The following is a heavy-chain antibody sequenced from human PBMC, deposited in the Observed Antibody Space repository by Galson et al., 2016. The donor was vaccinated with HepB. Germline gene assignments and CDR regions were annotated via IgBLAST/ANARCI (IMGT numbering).Heavy chain of an antibody. D-gene: IGHD3-22*01. Sequence: SLRLSCAASGFTFINYWMAWVRQAPGKGLEWVASIKRDGGEKYYVDSVKGRFTISRDNAKNSLYLQMNSLRAEDTAVYHCARDKRLWLLWGQGTLVTVSS. CDR1: GFTFINYW. V-gene: IGHV3-7*03. J-gene: IGHJ4*02. CDR3: ARDKRLWLL. CDR2: IKRDGGEK.